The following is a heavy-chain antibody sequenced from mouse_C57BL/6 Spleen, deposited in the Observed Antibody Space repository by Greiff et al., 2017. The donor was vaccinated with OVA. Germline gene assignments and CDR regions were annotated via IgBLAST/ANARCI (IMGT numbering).Heavy chain of an antibody. D-gene: IGHD1-2*01. CDR2: IDPSDSYT. V-gene: IGHV1-69*01. CDR1: GYTFTSYW. CDR3: ARRGSLQGFDY. Sequence: VQLQQPGAELVMPGASVKLSCKASGYTFTSYWMHWVKQRPGQGLEWIGEIDPSDSYTNYNQKFKGKSTLTVDKSSSTAYMQLSSLTSEDSAVYYCARRGSLQGFDYWGQGTTLTVSS. J-gene: IGHJ2*01.